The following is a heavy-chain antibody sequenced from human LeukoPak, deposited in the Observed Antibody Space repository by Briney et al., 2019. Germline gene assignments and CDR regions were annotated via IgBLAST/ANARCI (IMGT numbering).Heavy chain of an antibody. CDR3: AKRGSSGWQTYYYYYGMDV. V-gene: IGHV3-23*01. D-gene: IGHD6-19*01. CDR2: ISGSGGST. CDR1: GFTFSSYA. Sequence: GGSLRFSCAASGFTFSSYAMSWVRQAPGKGLEWVSAISGSGGSTYYADSVKGRFTISRDNSKNTLYLQMNSLRAEDTAVYYCAKRGSSGWQTYYYYYGMDVWGQGTTVTVSS. J-gene: IGHJ6*02.